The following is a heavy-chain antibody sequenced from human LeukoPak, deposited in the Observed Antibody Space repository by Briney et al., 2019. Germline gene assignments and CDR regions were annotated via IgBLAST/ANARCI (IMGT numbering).Heavy chain of an antibody. V-gene: IGHV1-2*02. CDR3: ARGPVLLWFGELLPGFDY. CDR1: GYTFTGYY. CDR2: INPNSGGT. Sequence: GASVKVSCKASGYTFTGYYMQWVRQAPGQGLEWMGWINPNSGGTNYAQKFQGRVTMTRDTSISTAYMELSRLRSDDTAVYYCARGPVLLWFGELLPGFDYWGQGTLVTVSS. J-gene: IGHJ4*02. D-gene: IGHD3-10*01.